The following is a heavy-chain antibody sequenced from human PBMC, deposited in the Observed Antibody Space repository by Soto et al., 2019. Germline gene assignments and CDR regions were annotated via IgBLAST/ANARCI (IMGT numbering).Heavy chain of an antibody. CDR3: ALWTYNYFDP. CDR2: IYHSGST. Sequence: PSETLCLTCDVSGDSITSGGYSWSWIRQAPGKGLEWIGYIYHSGSTYYNPSLRSRVTFSVDRSKNQFSLRLRSVTAADTAVYYCALWTYNYFDPWGQGTLVTVSS. CDR1: GDSITSGGYS. V-gene: IGHV4-30-2*01. D-gene: IGHD3-10*01. J-gene: IGHJ5*02.